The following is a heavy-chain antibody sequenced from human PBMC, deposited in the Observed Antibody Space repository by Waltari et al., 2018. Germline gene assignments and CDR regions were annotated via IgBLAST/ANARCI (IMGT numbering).Heavy chain of an antibody. D-gene: IGHD5-12*01. J-gene: IGHJ3*02. CDR1: GFSFSGLS. Sequence: EVQVVESGGGLVHPGGSLRLYCAASGFSFSGLSMSWARQSPGKGLAWLSFIGPGSTPIYYADSVKCRFTISTDNSRNSLYLQMNSLRTEDTAVYYCVRGWLENTFDIWGRGTLVTVSS. V-gene: IGHV3-48*04. CDR2: IGPGSTPI. CDR3: VRGWLENTFDI.